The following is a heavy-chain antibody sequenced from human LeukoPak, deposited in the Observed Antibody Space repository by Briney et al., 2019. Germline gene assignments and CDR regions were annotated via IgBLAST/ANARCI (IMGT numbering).Heavy chain of an antibody. Sequence: SETLSLTCAVYGGSFSGYYWSWIRQPPGKGLESIGEINHSGSTNYNPSLKSRVTISVDTSKNQFSLKLSSVTAADTAVYYCADGSGKARFDYWGQGTLVTVSS. CDR2: INHSGST. D-gene: IGHD3-10*01. J-gene: IGHJ4*02. V-gene: IGHV4-34*01. CDR3: ADGSGKARFDY. CDR1: GGSFSGYY.